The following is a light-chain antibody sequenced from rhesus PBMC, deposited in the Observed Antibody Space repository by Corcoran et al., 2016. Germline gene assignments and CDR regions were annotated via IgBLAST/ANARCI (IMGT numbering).Light chain of an antibody. CDR2: YAN. CDR1: QGIKNY. CDR3: QRYNNSLT. J-gene: IGKJ4*01. V-gene: IGKV1-66*01. Sequence: DIQMTQSPSSLSASVGDRVTITCRASQGIKNYLSWYKQKPGTAPKSMNYYANSLETGVPSRFSGSRSGTDYTLTISSLQPENISTYYCQRYNNSLTFGGGTKVELK.